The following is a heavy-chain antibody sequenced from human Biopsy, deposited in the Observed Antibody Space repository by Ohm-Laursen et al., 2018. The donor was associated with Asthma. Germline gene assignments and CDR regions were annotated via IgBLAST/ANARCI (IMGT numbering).Heavy chain of an antibody. CDR1: GYTFIHFA. V-gene: IGHV1-3*01. D-gene: IGHD3-9*01. J-gene: IGHJ3*02. Sequence: GSSVKVSCKASGYTFIHFAIHWVRQAPGQRLEWMGWVNAGNGNTKYSQKFQGRATITRDTSASTAYMELSSLRSEDTAVYYCARTYYDFLTGQVIDAFAIWGQGTMVTVSS. CDR2: VNAGNGNT. CDR3: ARTYYDFLTGQVIDAFAI.